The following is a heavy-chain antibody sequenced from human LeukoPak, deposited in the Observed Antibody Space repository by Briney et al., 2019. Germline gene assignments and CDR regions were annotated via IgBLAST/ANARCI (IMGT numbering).Heavy chain of an antibody. Sequence: SGRPLRLSCAASGFTFDDYAMHWVRQAPGKGLEWVSGIGWSSGNIGYADSVKGRFTISRDNAKNSLYLQMNSLRDDDMALYYCAKGRTLRWELSNDFDYWGQGTLVTVSS. CDR1: GFTFDDYA. V-gene: IGHV3-9*03. D-gene: IGHD1-26*01. CDR2: IGWSSGNI. J-gene: IGHJ4*02. CDR3: AKGRTLRWELSNDFDY.